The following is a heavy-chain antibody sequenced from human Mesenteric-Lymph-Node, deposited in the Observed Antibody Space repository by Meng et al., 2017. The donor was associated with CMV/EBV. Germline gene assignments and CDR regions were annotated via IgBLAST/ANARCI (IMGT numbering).Heavy chain of an antibody. D-gene: IGHD3-10*01. J-gene: IGHJ1*01. CDR1: GAAITSCY. CDR2: VYPSGAT. V-gene: IGHV4-4*07. Sequence: REPGPGVGQPPETLTCTCPVPGAAITSCYLAWTRQVTGKGLEWIRRVYPSGATDYTPSVVSRVTMSRDSSENQSSPQIQSGTAADSAVYFCAREMPAGITAAERVGDAYEWGPGTLVTVSS. CDR3: AREMPAGITAAERVGDAYE.